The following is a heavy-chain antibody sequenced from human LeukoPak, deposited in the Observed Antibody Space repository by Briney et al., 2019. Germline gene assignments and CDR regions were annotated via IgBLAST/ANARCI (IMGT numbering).Heavy chain of an antibody. CDR3: GRHRTAINKYGPYDAFDI. CDR2: NYYSGRT. D-gene: IGHD3-10*01. J-gene: IGHJ3*02. CDR1: GVSINSGDYY. V-gene: IGHV4-39*01. Sequence: SETLSLTCTVSGVSINSGDYYWGWIRQPPGKGLEWIGTNYYSGRTYYNPPLKSRVTISEDTSKNQFSLRLTSVTAADTAIYYCGRHRTAINKYGPYDAFDIWGQGTMVTVSS.